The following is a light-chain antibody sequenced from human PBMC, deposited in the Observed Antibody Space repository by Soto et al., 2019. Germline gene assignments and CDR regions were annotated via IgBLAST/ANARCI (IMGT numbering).Light chain of an antibody. Sequence: ETVITQSLATISLSPGERATLSSMASQSVSSNLAWYQQKPGQAPRLLIYGASTRDTGIPARFSGSGSGTEFTLTISSLQSEDFAVYYCQQYNNAAITFGGGTKVDI. CDR3: QQYNNAAIT. J-gene: IGKJ4*01. CDR2: GAS. V-gene: IGKV3-15*01. CDR1: QSVSSN.